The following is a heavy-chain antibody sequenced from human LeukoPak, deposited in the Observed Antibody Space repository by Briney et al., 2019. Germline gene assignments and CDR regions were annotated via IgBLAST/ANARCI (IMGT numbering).Heavy chain of an antibody. CDR1: GFTFSSYG. CDR3: AKGVRGVDY. CDR2: ISYDGSNK. J-gene: IGHJ4*02. D-gene: IGHD3-10*01. Sequence: GGSLRLSCAASGFTFSSYGMHWVRQAPGKGLEWVAVISYDGSNKYYADSVKGRFTISRDNSKNTLYLQMNSLRAEDTAVYYCAKGVRGVDYWGQGTLVTVSS. V-gene: IGHV3-30*18.